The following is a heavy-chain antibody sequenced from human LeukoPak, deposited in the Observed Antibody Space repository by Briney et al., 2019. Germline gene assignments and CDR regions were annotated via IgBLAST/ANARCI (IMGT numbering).Heavy chain of an antibody. CDR3: AREIVAESVVGV. CDR2: FDPEDGET. J-gene: IGHJ4*02. Sequence: ASVKVSCKASGYTFTGYYMHWVRQAPGQGLEWMGGFDPEDGETIYAQKFQGRVTMTEDTSTDTAYMELTSLRSEDTAVYYCAREIVAESVVGVWGQGTLVTVSS. D-gene: IGHD2-15*01. CDR1: GYTFTGYY. V-gene: IGHV1-24*01.